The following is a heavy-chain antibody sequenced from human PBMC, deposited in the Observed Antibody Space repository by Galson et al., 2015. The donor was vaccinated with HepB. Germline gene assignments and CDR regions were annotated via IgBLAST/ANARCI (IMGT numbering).Heavy chain of an antibody. V-gene: IGHV3-21*01. J-gene: IGHJ3*01. CDR3: ARPHLAHTGNYYRAFDV. CDR2: ISSSSTYI. D-gene: IGHD1-7*01. Sequence: SLRLSCAASGFSFSGYGMNWVRQAPGKGLEWVSFISSSSTYIYYADSVKGRFTISRDNAKNSLYLQMNSLRAEDTAVYYCARPHLAHTGNYYRAFDVWGQGTMVTVSS. CDR1: GFSFSGYG.